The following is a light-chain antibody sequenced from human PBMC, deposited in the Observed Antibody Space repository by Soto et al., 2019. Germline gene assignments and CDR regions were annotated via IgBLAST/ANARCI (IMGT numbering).Light chain of an antibody. Sequence: DIQMTQSPSSLAVFVGDRVTITCQASQDITRSLNWFQQRPGRAPRVLIFDSSRLEMGVPPRFSANGSGTDFSLVINSLQPEDTGTYYCQQYDNVPRTFGQGTRLEIK. CDR3: QQYDNVPRT. V-gene: IGKV1-33*01. CDR2: DSS. CDR1: QDITRS. J-gene: IGKJ2*01.